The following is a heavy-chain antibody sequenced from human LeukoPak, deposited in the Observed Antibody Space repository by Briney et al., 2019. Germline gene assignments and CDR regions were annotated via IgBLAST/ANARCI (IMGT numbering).Heavy chain of an antibody. V-gene: IGHV3-23*01. CDR3: ARQYCSGGSCYRLPATEFDY. J-gene: IGHJ4*02. CDR2: ISGSGGST. D-gene: IGHD2-15*01. Sequence: GGSLRLSCAASGFTFSSYAMSWVRQAPGKGLEWVSAISGSGGSTYYADSVKGRFTISRDNSKNTLYLQMNSLRAEDTAVHYCARQYCSGGSCYRLPATEFDYWGQGTLVTVSS. CDR1: GFTFSSYA.